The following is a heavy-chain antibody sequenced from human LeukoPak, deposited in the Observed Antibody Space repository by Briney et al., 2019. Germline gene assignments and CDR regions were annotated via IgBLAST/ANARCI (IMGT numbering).Heavy chain of an antibody. CDR2: ISSSGSTI. J-gene: IGHJ4*02. V-gene: IGHV3-48*03. Sequence: GGSLRLSCAASGFTFSSYEMNWVRQAPGKGLEWVSYISSSGSTIYYADSVKGRFTISRDNAKNSLYLQMNSLRAEDTAVYYCARELPGIAVASGFDYWGQGTLVTVSS. D-gene: IGHD6-19*01. CDR3: ARELPGIAVASGFDY. CDR1: GFTFSSYE.